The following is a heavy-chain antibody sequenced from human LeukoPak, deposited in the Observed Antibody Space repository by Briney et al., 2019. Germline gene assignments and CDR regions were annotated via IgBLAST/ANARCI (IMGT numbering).Heavy chain of an antibody. Sequence: GGSLRLSCTASGFSFSGHGMHWARQLPGKGLVWVSRISPTGSTTSYADSVKGRFTVSRDNAKNTLYLQVNNLRAEDTAVYYCARGPNSNWSGLDFWGQGTLLTVSS. J-gene: IGHJ4*02. V-gene: IGHV3-74*01. D-gene: IGHD6-6*01. CDR3: ARGPNSNWSGLDF. CDR1: GFSFSGHG. CDR2: ISPTGSTT.